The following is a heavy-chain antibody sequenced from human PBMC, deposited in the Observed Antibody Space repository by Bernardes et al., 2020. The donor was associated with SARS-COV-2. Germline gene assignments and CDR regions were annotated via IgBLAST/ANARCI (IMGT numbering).Heavy chain of an antibody. D-gene: IGHD3-3*01. V-gene: IGHV3-53*01. Sequence: GGSLRLSCAASGFTVSNNHMNWVRQAPGKGLEWVSVIFSGGTTDYADSVRGRFTVSRDNSKNTLYLQMNSLRAEDTAVYYCARGRTYYDFWSGYEDYGMDVWGQGTTVTVSS. J-gene: IGHJ6*02. CDR1: GFTVSNNH. CDR2: IFSGGTT. CDR3: ARGRTYYDFWSGYEDYGMDV.